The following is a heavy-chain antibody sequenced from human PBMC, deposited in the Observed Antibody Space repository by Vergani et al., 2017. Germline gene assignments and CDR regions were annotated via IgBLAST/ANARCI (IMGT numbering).Heavy chain of an antibody. CDR3: AHSRIAARGRRYNWFDP. D-gene: IGHD6-6*01. V-gene: IGHV2-5*02. CDR2: IYWDDDK. CDR1: GFSLSTSGVG. J-gene: IGHJ5*02. Sequence: QITLKESGPTLVKPTQTLTLTCTFSGFSLSTSGVGVGWIRQPPGKALEWLALIYWDDDKRYSPSLKSRLTITKDTSKNQVVLTMTNMDPVDTATDYCAHSRIAARGRRYNWFDPWGQGTLVTVSS.